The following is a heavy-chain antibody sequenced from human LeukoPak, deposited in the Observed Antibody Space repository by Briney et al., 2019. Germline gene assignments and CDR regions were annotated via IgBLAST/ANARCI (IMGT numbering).Heavy chain of an antibody. J-gene: IGHJ4*02. CDR2: IYYSGST. CDR3: ARGVAAAGIDY. D-gene: IGHD6-13*01. Sequence: SETLSLTCTVSGGSISSYYWSWIRQPPGKGLEWIGYIYYSGSTNHNPSLKSRVTISVDTSKNQFSLKLSSVTAADTAVYYCARGVAAAGIDYWGQGTLVTVSS. V-gene: IGHV4-59*01. CDR1: GGSISSYY.